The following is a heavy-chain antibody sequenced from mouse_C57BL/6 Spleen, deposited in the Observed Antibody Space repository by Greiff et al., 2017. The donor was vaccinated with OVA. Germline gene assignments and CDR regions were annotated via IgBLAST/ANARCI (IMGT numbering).Heavy chain of an antibody. CDR1: GFSFNTYA. D-gene: IGHD2-12*01. J-gene: IGHJ3*01. CDR2: IRSKSNNYAT. Sequence: DVQLVESGGGLVQPKGSLKLSCAASGFSFNTYAMNWVRQAPGKGLEWVARIRSKSNNYATYYADSVKDRFTISRDDSESMLYLQMNNLKTEDTAMYYCVRRGNDGAWFAYWGQGTLVTVSA. CDR3: VRRGNDGAWFAY. V-gene: IGHV10-1*01.